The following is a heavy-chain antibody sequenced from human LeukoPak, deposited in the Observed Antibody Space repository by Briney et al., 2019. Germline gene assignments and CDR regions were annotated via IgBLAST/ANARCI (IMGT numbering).Heavy chain of an antibody. CDR1: GFIFSDYY. Sequence: GGSLRLSCAASGFIFSDYYRSWIRQAPGKGLEWVSYISSSGSSIYYADSVKGRFTISRDNAKDSLYLQMNSLRAEDTAVYYCARDPGSGYEEHFDYWGQGTLVTVSS. CDR2: ISSSGSSI. D-gene: IGHD5-12*01. J-gene: IGHJ4*02. V-gene: IGHV3-11*01. CDR3: ARDPGSGYEEHFDY.